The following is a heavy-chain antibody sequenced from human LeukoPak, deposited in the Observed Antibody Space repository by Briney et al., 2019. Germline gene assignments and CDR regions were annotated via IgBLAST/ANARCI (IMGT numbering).Heavy chain of an antibody. V-gene: IGHV4-59*01. CDR2: IYYSGST. Sequence: PSETLSLTCTVSGGSISSYYWSWIRQPPGKGLEWIGYIYYSGSTNYNPSLKSRVTISVDTSKNQFSLKLSSVTAADTAVYYCARDLSSVDAGNYFDYWGQGTLVTVSS. CDR3: ARDLSSVDAGNYFDY. J-gene: IGHJ4*02. CDR1: GGSISSYY. D-gene: IGHD5/OR15-5a*01.